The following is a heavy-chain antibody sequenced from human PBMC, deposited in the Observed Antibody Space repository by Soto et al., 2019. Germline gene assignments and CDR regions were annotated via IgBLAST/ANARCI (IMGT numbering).Heavy chain of an antibody. CDR2: LYNSGST. J-gene: IGHJ4*01. CDR3: ARGALTTYFHY. CDR1: GGSISSYY. Sequence: SETLSLTCTVSGGSISSYYWSWIRQPPRKGLEWIGYLYNSGSTNYNPSLKSRVTMSVDTSKNQFSLKLSSVTAADTAIYYCARGALTTYFHYWGHGTLVTVS. V-gene: IGHV4-59*01.